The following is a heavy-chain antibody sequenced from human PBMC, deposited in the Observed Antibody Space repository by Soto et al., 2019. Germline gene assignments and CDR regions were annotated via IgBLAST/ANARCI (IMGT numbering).Heavy chain of an antibody. CDR3: ARDRASEGGGARFDY. CDR2: IYYSGST. D-gene: IGHD2-15*01. J-gene: IGHJ4*02. CDR1: GGSVSSGSYY. Sequence: SETLSLTCTVSGGSVSSGSYYWSWIRQPPGKGLEWIGYIYYSGSTNYNPSLKSRVTISVDTSKNQFSLKLSSVTAADTAVYYCARDRASEGGGARFDYWGQGTLVTVSS. V-gene: IGHV4-61*01.